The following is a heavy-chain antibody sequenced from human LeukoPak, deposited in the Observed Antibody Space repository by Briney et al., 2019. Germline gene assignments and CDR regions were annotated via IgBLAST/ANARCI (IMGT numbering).Heavy chain of an antibody. CDR2: ISGSGGGT. CDR3: AKDLGRYRNNYFDY. D-gene: IGHD1-26*01. CDR1: GFTINSYA. Sequence: GGSLRLSCAASGFTINSYAMSWVRQAPEKGLEWVATISGSGGGTYYADSVKGRFTISRDDSKNTLYLQMNSLRAEDTAVYYCAKDLGRYRNNYFDYWGQGTLVTVSS. V-gene: IGHV3-23*01. J-gene: IGHJ4*02.